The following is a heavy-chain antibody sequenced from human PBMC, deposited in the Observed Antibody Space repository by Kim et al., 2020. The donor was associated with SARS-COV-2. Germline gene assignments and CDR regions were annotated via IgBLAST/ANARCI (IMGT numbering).Heavy chain of an antibody. D-gene: IGHD3-9*01. CDR3: ARQHTVLRYFDWLPGHAFDI. V-gene: IGHV4-39*01. CDR1: GGSISSSSYY. CDR2: IYYSGST. Sequence: SETLSLTCTVSGGSISSSSYYWGWIRQPPGKGLEWIGSIYYSGSTYYNPSLKSRVTISVDTSKNQFSLKLSSVTAADTAVYYCARQHTVLRYFDWLPGHAFDIWGQGTMVTVSS. J-gene: IGHJ3*02.